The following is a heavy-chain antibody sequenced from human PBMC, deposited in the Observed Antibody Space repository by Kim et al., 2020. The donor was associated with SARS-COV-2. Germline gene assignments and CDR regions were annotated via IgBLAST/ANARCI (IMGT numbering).Heavy chain of an antibody. V-gene: IGHV4-38-2*01. CDR2: ISHSGDT. D-gene: IGHD6-19*01. J-gene: IGHJ3*02. CDR3: ARQVVSGWFNFDM. Sequence: SETLSLTCSVSGSPFGYAYYWGWIRQPPGRGLEWIGSISHSGDTYYKTSVQSRITISVDTSKNQFSLHLSSVTAADTALYFCARQVVSGWFNFDMWCQGRMVTVSS. CDR1: GSPFGYAYY.